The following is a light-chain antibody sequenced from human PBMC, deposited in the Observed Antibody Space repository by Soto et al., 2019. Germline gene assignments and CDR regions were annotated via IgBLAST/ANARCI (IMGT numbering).Light chain of an antibody. Sequence: DIQMTQSPLSLSASVGARVSITCQASQDIRTSLSWFQHKPGRAPKLLIYGASYLETGVPSRFRGSGSGTDFTFTITSLQPEDIATYYCQHYNNLPPFTFGPGTIVDIK. J-gene: IGKJ3*01. V-gene: IGKV1-33*01. CDR1: QDIRTS. CDR2: GAS. CDR3: QHYNNLPPFT.